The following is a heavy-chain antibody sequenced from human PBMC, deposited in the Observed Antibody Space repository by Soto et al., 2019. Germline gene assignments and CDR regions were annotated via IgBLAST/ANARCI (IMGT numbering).Heavy chain of an antibody. Sequence: PSETLSLTCTVSGGSISSGGYYWSWIRQHPGKGLEWIGYIYYSGSTYYNPSLKSRVTISVDTSKNQFSLKLSSVTAADTAVYYCAGDDSSGYFDFDYWGQGTLVTVSS. CDR3: AGDDSSGYFDFDY. CDR1: GGSISSGGYY. D-gene: IGHD3-22*01. J-gene: IGHJ4*02. V-gene: IGHV4-31*03. CDR2: IYYSGST.